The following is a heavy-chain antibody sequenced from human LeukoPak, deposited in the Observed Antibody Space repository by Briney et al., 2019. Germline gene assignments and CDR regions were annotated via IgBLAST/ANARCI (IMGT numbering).Heavy chain of an antibody. D-gene: IGHD2-2*01. V-gene: IGHV1-8*01. J-gene: IGHJ4*02. CDR3: ARRSRLGPSRADY. CDR1: GYTFTSYD. Sequence: ASVKVSCKASGYTFTSYDINWVRQATGQGLEWMGWMNPNSGNTGYAQKFQGRVTITADESTSTAYMELSSLRSEDTAVYYCARRSRLGPSRADYWGQRTLVTVSS. CDR2: MNPNSGNT.